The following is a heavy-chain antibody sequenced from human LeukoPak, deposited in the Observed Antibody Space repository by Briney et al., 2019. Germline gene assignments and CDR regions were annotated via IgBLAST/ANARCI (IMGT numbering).Heavy chain of an antibody. V-gene: IGHV5-10-1*01. D-gene: IGHD3-3*01. CDR3: ARHAYYDFWSGYSKYYFDY. Sequence: PSFQGHVTISADKSISTAYLQWSSLKASDTAMYYCARHAYYDFWSGYSKYYFDYWGQGTLVTVSS. J-gene: IGHJ4*02.